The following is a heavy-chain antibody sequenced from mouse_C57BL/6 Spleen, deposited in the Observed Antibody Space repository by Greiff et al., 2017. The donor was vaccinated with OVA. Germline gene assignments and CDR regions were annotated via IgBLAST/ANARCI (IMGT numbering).Heavy chain of an antibody. Sequence: QVQLQQPGTELVKPGASVKLSCKASGYTFTSYWMHWVKQRPGQGLEWIGNINPSNGGTNYNEKFKSKATLTVDKSSSTAYMQLSSLTSEDSAVYYCARSLYYSNLDYYAMDYWGQGTSVTVSS. J-gene: IGHJ4*01. CDR1: GYTFTSYW. V-gene: IGHV1-53*01. CDR2: INPSNGGT. D-gene: IGHD2-5*01. CDR3: ARSLYYSNLDYYAMDY.